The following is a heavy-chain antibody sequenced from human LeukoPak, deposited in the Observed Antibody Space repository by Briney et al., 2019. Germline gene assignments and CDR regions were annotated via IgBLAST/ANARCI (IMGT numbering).Heavy chain of an antibody. CDR1: GFTFSSYW. CDR3: VGPLYNYGPGAWFDP. Sequence: AGGSLRLSCAASGFTFSSYWMHWVRQAPGKGLVWVSRINSDGSSTSYADSVKGRFTISRDNAKNTLYLQMNSLRAEDTAVYYCVGPLYNYGPGAWFDPWGQGTLVTVSS. V-gene: IGHV3-74*01. D-gene: IGHD5-18*01. J-gene: IGHJ5*02. CDR2: INSDGSST.